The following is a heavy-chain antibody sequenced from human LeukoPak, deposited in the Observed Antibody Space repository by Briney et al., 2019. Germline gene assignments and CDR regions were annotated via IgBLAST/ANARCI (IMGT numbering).Heavy chain of an antibody. V-gene: IGHV4-38-2*02. CDR1: GYSISSGYY. Sequence: SETLSLTCTVSGYSISSGYYWGWFRQTPGRGLEWIASISHSGSPYYNPSLKSRVTISEDLSRNVFSLTLNSVTAADAAVYYRAREGRENIAIGVDWGQGALVTVS. CDR2: ISHSGSP. CDR3: AREGRENIAIGVD. D-gene: IGHD3-16*02. J-gene: IGHJ4*02.